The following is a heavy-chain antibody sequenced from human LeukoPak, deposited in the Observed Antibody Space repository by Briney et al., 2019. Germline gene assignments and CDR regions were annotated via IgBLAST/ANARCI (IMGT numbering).Heavy chain of an antibody. J-gene: IGHJ4*02. D-gene: IGHD4-17*01. CDR1: GFTFRKYW. V-gene: IGHV3-74*01. CDR3: ARGALYQYYLDYWG. CDR2: INPDDGST. Sequence: GGSLRLSCTASGFTFRKYWLHWVRQAPGKGLVWVSRINPDDGSTSYADSVKGRFTISRDNAKNTVYLQMNSLRVEDTAVYYCARGALYQYYLDYWGWGQGTLVTVSS.